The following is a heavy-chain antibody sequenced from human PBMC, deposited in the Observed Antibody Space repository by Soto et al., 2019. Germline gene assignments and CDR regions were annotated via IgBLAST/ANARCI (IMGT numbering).Heavy chain of an antibody. Sequence: GGSLRLSCSASGFPFGDYAMNWFRPAPGKGLERVGFIRSKAYGGTTEYAASVKGRFTISRDDSKSIAYLQMNSLKTEDTAVYYCTRKEGLRFLEWLPLYYYGMDVWGQGTTVTSP. V-gene: IGHV3-49*03. CDR3: TRKEGLRFLEWLPLYYYGMDV. CDR1: GFPFGDYA. CDR2: IRSKAYGGTT. J-gene: IGHJ6*02. D-gene: IGHD3-3*01.